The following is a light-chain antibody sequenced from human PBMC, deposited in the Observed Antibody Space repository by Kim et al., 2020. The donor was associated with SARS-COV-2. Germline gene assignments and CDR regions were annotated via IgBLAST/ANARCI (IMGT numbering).Light chain of an antibody. J-gene: IGLJ3*02. CDR1: NQEGGNKV. Sequence: RQTCTQKNQEGGNKVAAWRQHTRGHPPKRLSSRNNKRPSGSSEKFSASRSGNTASLTITGLQPEDEADYYCSAWDNRLSVWVFGGGTKLTVL. CDR2: RNN. V-gene: IGLV10-54*04. CDR3: SAWDNRLSVWV.